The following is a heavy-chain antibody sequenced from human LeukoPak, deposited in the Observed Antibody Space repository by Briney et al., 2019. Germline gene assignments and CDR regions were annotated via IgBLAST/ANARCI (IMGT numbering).Heavy chain of an antibody. CDR2: ISGSGRST. V-gene: IGHV3-23*01. Sequence: PGGSLRLSCAASGFTFSSYAMGWVRQAPGKGLEWVSVISGSGRSTYYADSVKGRFTISRDNSKNTLYLQMNSLRAEDTAVYYCAKDQGTYCSTTSCYAPDAFDIWGQGTMVTVSS. CDR1: GFTFSSYA. CDR3: AKDQGTYCSTTSCYAPDAFDI. D-gene: IGHD2-2*01. J-gene: IGHJ3*02.